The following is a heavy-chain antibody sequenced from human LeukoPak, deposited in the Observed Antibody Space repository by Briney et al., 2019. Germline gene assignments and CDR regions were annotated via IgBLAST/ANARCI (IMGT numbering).Heavy chain of an antibody. CDR1: GGSISSYY. CDR3: ARGRYYYGSGSYYNEDYFDY. V-gene: IGHV4-59*01. Sequence: SETLSLTCTVSGGSISSYYWSWIRQPPGKGLEWIGYIYYSGSTNYNPSLKSRVTISVDTSKNQFSLKLSSVTAADTAVYYCARGRYYYGSGSYYNEDYFDYWGQGTLVTVSS. CDR2: IYYSGST. D-gene: IGHD3-10*01. J-gene: IGHJ4*02.